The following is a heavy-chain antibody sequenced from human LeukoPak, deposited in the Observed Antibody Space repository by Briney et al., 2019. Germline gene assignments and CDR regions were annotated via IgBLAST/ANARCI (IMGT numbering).Heavy chain of an antibody. Sequence: SETLSLTCAVYGGSFSGYYWSWIRQPPGKGLEWIGSIYHSGSTYYNPSLKSRVTISVDTSKNQFSLKLSSVTAADTAVYYCARERTANWFDPWGQGTLVTVSS. V-gene: IGHV4-34*01. CDR3: ARERTANWFDP. CDR1: GGSFSGYY. J-gene: IGHJ5*02. CDR2: IYHSGST.